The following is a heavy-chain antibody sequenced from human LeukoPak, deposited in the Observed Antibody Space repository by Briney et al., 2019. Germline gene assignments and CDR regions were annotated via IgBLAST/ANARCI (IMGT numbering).Heavy chain of an antibody. D-gene: IGHD1-14*01. V-gene: IGHV4-34*01. J-gene: IGHJ6*03. Sequence: SETLSLTCAVYGGSFSGYYWSWIRQPPGKGLEWIGEINHSGSTNYNPSLKSRVTISVDTSKNQFSLKLSSVTAADTAVYYCAGGEPDLPYYYYYYMDVWGKGTTVTISS. CDR3: AGGEPDLPYYYYYYMDV. CDR2: INHSGST. CDR1: GGSFSGYY.